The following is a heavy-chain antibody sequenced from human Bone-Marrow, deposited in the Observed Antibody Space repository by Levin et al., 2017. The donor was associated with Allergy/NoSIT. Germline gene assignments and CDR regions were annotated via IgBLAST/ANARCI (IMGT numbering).Heavy chain of an antibody. D-gene: IGHD3-22*01. CDR2: IRVSGGTT. CDR1: GFTFSNYA. V-gene: IGHV3-23*01. CDR3: AKQHDYSAYSVFDY. Sequence: RGESLKISCAASGFTFSNYAMSWVRQAPGKGLEWVSSIRVSGGTTYYADSVKGRFTISRDNSRNMLYLQMNSLRPEDTAAYYCAKQHDYSAYSVFDYWGQGSLVTVSS. J-gene: IGHJ4*02.